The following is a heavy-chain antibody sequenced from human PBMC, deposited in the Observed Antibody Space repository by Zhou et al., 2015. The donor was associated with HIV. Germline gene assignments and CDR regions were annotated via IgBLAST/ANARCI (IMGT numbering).Heavy chain of an antibody. V-gene: IGHV1-2*02. D-gene: IGHD6-19*01. CDR3: VRAAGTLPRDHWFDP. CDR2: INPNSGGT. Sequence: QVHLVQSGAEVKKPGASVKVSCKASGYTFTGYYMHWVRQAPGQGLEWMGWINPNSGGTNYAQKFQGRVTMTRDTSISTAYMELSRLRSDDTAVYYCVRAAGTLPRDHWFDPWGQGTLVTVSS. J-gene: IGHJ5*02. CDR1: GYTFTGYY.